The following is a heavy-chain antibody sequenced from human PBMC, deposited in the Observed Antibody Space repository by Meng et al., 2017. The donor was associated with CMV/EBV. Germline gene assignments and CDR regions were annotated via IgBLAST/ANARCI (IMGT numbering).Heavy chain of an antibody. J-gene: IGHJ5*02. D-gene: IGHD3-10*01. V-gene: IGHV3-30-3*01. Sequence: GGSLRLSCAASGFTFSSYAMHWVRQAPGKGLEWVAVISYDGSNKYYADSVKGRFTISRDNSKNTLYLQMNSLRAEDTAVYYCARDSHRGILWFGGWFDPWGQGTLVTVS. CDR1: GFTFSSYA. CDR3: ARDSHRGILWFGGWFDP. CDR2: ISYDGSNK.